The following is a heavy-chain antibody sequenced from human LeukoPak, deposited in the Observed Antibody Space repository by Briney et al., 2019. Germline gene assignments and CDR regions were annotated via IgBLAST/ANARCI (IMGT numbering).Heavy chain of an antibody. Sequence: GGSLRLSCAASGFTFSSYSMTWVRQAPGKGLEWVSSISSSSTYLYYADSVKGRFTISRDNAKDPLYLQMNSLRAEDTAVYYCARREAHNWFDPWGQGTLVTVSS. CDR3: ARREAHNWFDP. J-gene: IGHJ5*02. CDR1: GFTFSSYS. CDR2: ISSSSTYL. V-gene: IGHV3-21*01.